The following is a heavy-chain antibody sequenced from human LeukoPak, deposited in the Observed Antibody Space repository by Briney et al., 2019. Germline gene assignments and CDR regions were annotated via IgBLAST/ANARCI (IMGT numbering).Heavy chain of an antibody. V-gene: IGHV4-34*01. CDR3: ARRADSQVSDDY. D-gene: IGHD3/OR15-3a*01. Sequence: SETLSLTCAVYGGSFSGYYCSWIRQPPGKGLEWIGEINHSGSTNYNPTLKSRVTISVDTSKNQFSLTLSSVTAADTAVYYCARRADSQVSDDYWGQGTLVTVSS. CDR2: INHSGST. J-gene: IGHJ4*02. CDR1: GGSFSGYY.